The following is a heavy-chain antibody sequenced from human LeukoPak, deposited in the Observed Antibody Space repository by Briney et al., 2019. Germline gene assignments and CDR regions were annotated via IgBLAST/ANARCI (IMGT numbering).Heavy chain of an antibody. CDR1: GGSISSYY. J-gene: IGHJ4*02. CDR2: IYYSGST. V-gene: IGHV4-59*01. Sequence: SETLSLTCTVSGGSISSYYWSWIRQPPGKGLEWIGYIYYSGSTNYNPSLKSRVTIAVDTSKNQFSLKLSSVTAADTAVYYCARDRLTYYFDYWGQGTLVTVSS. D-gene: IGHD3-16*01. CDR3: ARDRLTYYFDY.